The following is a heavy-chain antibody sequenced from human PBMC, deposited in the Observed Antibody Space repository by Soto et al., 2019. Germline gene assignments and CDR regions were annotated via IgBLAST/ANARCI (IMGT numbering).Heavy chain of an antibody. Sequence: QVQLVQSGAEVKKPGASVKVSCKASGYTFTSYGISWVRQAPGQGLEWMGWISAYNGNTNYAQKLQGRVTMTTDTSTSTAYMELRSRRSDDTAVYYWARDRSLTPPDYSWFDPWGQGTLVTVSS. CDR3: ARDRSLTPPDYSWFDP. J-gene: IGHJ5*02. CDR2: ISAYNGNT. CDR1: GYTFTSYG. D-gene: IGHD2-21*02. V-gene: IGHV1-18*01.